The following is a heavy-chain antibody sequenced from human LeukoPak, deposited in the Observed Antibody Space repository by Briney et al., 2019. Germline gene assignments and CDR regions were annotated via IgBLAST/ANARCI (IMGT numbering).Heavy chain of an antibody. CDR1: GGSISSYY. D-gene: IGHD3-10*01. V-gene: IGHV4-59*01. Sequence: PSETLSLTCTVSGGSISSYYWSWIRQPPGKGPEWIGYIYYSGSTNYNPSLKSRVTISVDTSKNQFSLKLSSVTAADTAVYYCARGIGFGEFSFDYWGQGTLVTVSS. CDR3: ARGIGFGEFSFDY. CDR2: IYYSGST. J-gene: IGHJ4*02.